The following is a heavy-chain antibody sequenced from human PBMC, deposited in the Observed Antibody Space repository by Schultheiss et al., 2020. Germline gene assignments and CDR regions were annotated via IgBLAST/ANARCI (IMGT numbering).Heavy chain of an antibody. V-gene: IGHV4-39*01. J-gene: IGHJ5*02. CDR2: IDYSGST. Sequence: SETLSLTCTVYGGSISSSSYYWGWNRQPPGKGLGWIGSIDYSGSTYYNPSIKSRVTMSVDKSQNQFSLKLSSVTAADTAVYYCARRGLNLRWFSELQVGWVDPWGQGTLVTVSS. D-gene: IGHD3-10*01. CDR3: ARRGLNLRWFSELQVGWVDP. CDR1: GGSISSSSYY.